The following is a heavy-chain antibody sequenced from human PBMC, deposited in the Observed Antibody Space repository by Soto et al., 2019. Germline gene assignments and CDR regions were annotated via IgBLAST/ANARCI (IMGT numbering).Heavy chain of an antibody. J-gene: IGHJ4*02. D-gene: IGHD6-19*01. CDR2: IYTSGDT. CDR1: GDSISGYY. Sequence: PSETLSLTCSVSGDSISGYYWSWIRQPAGKGLEWIGRIYTSGDTNYNPSLKSRVTMSVDTSRNQFSLKLSSVTAADTAVYYCAREYTKTVAGPTPYYFDYWGQGTLVTVSS. V-gene: IGHV4-4*07. CDR3: AREYTKTVAGPTPYYFDY.